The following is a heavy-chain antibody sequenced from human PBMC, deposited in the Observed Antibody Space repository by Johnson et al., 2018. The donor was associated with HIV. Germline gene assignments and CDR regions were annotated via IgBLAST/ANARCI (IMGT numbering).Heavy chain of an antibody. D-gene: IGHD6-19*01. CDR2: INWNGDRT. Sequence: VQLVESGGGVVRPGGSLRLSCAPSGFNFDDYGMSWVRQAPGKGLEWVSGINWNGDRTGYADSVKGRFTISRDNAKNSLYLQMNSLRPEDTAVYYCVRGGQWGATDAFDVWGQGTMVTVSS. J-gene: IGHJ3*01. CDR3: VRGGQWGATDAFDV. V-gene: IGHV3-20*04. CDR1: GFNFDDYG.